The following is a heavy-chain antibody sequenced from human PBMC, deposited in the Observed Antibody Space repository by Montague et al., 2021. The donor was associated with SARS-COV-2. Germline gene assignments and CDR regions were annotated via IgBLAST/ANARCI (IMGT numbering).Heavy chain of an antibody. CDR1: GFTFRSYW. CDR2: INSDGSST. V-gene: IGHV3-74*01. Sequence: SLRLSCAASGFTFRSYWMHWVRQAPGKGLVWVSRINSDGSSTGYADSVKGRFTISRDNAKNTLYLQMYSLRAEDTAVYYCARSIGDFWSGYEDYYSAMGVWGQGTTVTVSS. J-gene: IGHJ6*02. D-gene: IGHD3-3*01. CDR3: ARSIGDFWSGYEDYYSAMGV.